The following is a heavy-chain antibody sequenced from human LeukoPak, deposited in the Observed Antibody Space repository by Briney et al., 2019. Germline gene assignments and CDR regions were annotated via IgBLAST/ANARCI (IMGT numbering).Heavy chain of an antibody. CDR2: ISSSGSSI. Sequence: TGGSPRLSCSVSGFTFRSYEMNWVRQAPGTGLEWVSYISSSGSSIEYADSVKGRFTISRDNAKNSLYLQMNSLRAEDTAVYYCAKDIAVATVTTVWGNWFDPWGQGTLVTVSS. D-gene: IGHD4-17*01. J-gene: IGHJ5*02. CDR3: AKDIAVATVTTVWGNWFDP. V-gene: IGHV3-48*03. CDR1: GFTFRSYE.